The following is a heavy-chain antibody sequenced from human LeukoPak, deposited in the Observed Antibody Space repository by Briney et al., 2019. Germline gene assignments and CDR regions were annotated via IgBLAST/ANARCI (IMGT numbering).Heavy chain of an antibody. V-gene: IGHV3-23*01. CDR1: GFTFSSYA. CDR2: ISGSGGST. D-gene: IGHD2-8*02. CDR3: AKDTGDYDAFDI. Sequence: PGGSLRLSCAASGFTFSSYAMSWVRQAPGKGLEWVSAISGSGGSTYYADSVKGRFTISRDSSKNTLYLQMNSLRAEDTAVYYCAKDTGDYDAFDIWGQGTMVTVSS. J-gene: IGHJ3*02.